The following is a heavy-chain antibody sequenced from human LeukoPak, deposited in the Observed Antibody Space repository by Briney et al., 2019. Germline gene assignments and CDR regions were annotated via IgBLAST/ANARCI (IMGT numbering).Heavy chain of an antibody. V-gene: IGHV3-7*01. Sequence: QPGGSLRLSCAASGFTFSSYWMSWVRQAPGKGLEWVANIKRDGSEKYYVDSVKGRFTVSRDNAKNSLYLQMNSLRAEDTAVYHCAKVVQGFCSVTSCSLDYWGQGTLVTVSS. D-gene: IGHD2-2*01. CDR3: AKVVQGFCSVTSCSLDY. J-gene: IGHJ4*02. CDR1: GFTFSSYW. CDR2: IKRDGSEK.